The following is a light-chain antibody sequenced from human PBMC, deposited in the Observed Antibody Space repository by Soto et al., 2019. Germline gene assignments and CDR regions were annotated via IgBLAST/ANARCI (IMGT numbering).Light chain of an antibody. Sequence: RTQAPATLSVTRGERATFAFRAGQSLRGNLAWYQQKPGQAPRLLIYGTSTRATCTPARFSGSGSETEFTLTISCLQSEDFAVYYCQQRTYSVTIGQGTRLEIK. CDR3: QQRTYSVT. CDR1: QSLRGN. CDR2: GTS. J-gene: IGKJ5*01. V-gene: IGKV3-15*01.